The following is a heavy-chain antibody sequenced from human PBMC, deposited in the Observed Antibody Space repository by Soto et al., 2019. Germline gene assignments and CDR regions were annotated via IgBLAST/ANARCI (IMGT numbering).Heavy chain of an antibody. CDR3: ARPGIGFYDILTGGGAFDI. CDR2: IIPICGTA. J-gene: IGHJ3*02. Sequence: SVKVSCKASGGTFSSSAISWVRQAPEQGLEWMGGIIPICGTANYAQKFQGRVTMTRNASISTAYMELSSLRSEDTAVYYCARPGIGFYDILTGGGAFDIWGQGTMVTVSS. V-gene: IGHV1-69*05. D-gene: IGHD3-9*01. CDR1: GGTFSSSA.